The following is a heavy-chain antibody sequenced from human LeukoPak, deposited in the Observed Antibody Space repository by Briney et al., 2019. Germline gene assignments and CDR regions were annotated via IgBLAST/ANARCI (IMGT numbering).Heavy chain of an antibody. CDR3: AREWIQLWYCDY. V-gene: IGHV3-21*01. Sequence: GGSLRLSCVASGLTFSSYWMTWVRQAPGKGLEWVSSISSSSSYIYYADSVKGRFTISRDNAKNSLYLQMNSLRAEDTAVYYCAREWIQLWYCDYWGQGTLVTVSS. CDR1: GLTFSSYW. CDR2: ISSSSSYI. J-gene: IGHJ4*02. D-gene: IGHD5-18*01.